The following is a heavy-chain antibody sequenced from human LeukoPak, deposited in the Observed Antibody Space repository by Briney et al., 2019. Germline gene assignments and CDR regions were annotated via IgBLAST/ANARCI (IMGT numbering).Heavy chain of an antibody. CDR2: ISSSSSYI. CDR1: GFTFSSYS. V-gene: IGHV3-21*04. J-gene: IGHJ4*02. CDR3: ARDHYYDSGGYPGFDY. D-gene: IGHD3-22*01. Sequence: GGSLRLSCAASGFTFSSYSMNWVRQAPGKGLEWVSSISSSSSYIYYADSMKGRFTISRDNSKNTLYLQMNSLRAEDTAVYYCARDHYYDSGGYPGFDYWGQGTLVTVSS.